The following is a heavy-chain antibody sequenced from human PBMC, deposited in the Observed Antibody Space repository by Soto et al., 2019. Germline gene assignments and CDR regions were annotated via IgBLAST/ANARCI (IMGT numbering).Heavy chain of an antibody. D-gene: IGHD3-16*01. CDR1: GFTFSNFG. CDR2: ISSDGSDK. J-gene: IGHJ5*02. V-gene: IGHV3-30*18. CDR3: ANFQHDGGLFDP. Sequence: PGGSLRLSCAASGFTFSNFGMHWVRQAPGKGLEWLAIISSDGSDKYYADSVKGRFTISRDNSKNTLYLQMNSLRDEDTAVYYCANFQHDGGLFDPWGQGTLVTVSS.